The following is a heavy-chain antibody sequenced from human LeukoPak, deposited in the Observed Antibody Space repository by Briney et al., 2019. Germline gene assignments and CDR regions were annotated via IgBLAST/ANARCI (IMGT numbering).Heavy chain of an antibody. CDR3: ARHDYGDSDAFDI. J-gene: IGHJ3*02. V-gene: IGHV4-39*07. CDR2: IYYSGST. CDR1: GGSISSSNYY. D-gene: IGHD4-17*01. Sequence: SETLSLTCTVSGGSISSSNYYWGWIRQPPGKGLEWIGSIYYSGSTNYNPSLKSRVTISVDTSKNQFSLKLSSVTAADTAVYYCARHDYGDSDAFDIWGQGTMVTVSS.